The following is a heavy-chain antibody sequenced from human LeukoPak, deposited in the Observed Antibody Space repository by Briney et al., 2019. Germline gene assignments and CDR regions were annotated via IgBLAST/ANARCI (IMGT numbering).Heavy chain of an antibody. D-gene: IGHD3-16*01. CDR3: VTVRGTFSPHFDN. V-gene: IGHV3-48*04. CDR1: GFNFSSHS. CDR2: ISASGVTM. Sequence: PGGSLRLSCEASGFNFSSHSMTWVRQAPGKGLEWVSYISASGVTMYYVDSVKGRSTISRDNAKNSLLLRLNSLRAEDTAVYYCVTVRGTFSPHFDNWDQGTLVTVSS. J-gene: IGHJ4*02.